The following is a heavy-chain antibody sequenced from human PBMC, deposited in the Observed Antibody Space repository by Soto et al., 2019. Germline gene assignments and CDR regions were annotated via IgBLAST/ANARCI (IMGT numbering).Heavy chain of an antibody. CDR3: ARDGGGSGWFY. V-gene: IGHV3-7*03. J-gene: IGHJ4*02. Sequence: GGSLRLSCAASGFSFSDYWMSWVRQAPGKGLEWVANINKDGGEKHYVDSVKGRFTISRDNAKNSLYLQVNSLRAEDTAVYYCARDGGGSGWFYWGLGTLVTVSS. CDR2: INKDGGEK. CDR1: GFSFSDYW. D-gene: IGHD6-19*01.